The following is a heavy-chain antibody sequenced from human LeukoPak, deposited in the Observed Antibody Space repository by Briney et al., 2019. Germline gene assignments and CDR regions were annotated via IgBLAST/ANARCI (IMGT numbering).Heavy chain of an antibody. CDR3: ARDRRDSSSWNYYYYGMDV. D-gene: IGHD6-13*01. Sequence: ASVKVSCKASGYTFTGYYMHWVRQAPGQGLEWMGWINPNSGGTNYAQKFQGWVTMTRDTSISTAYMELSRLRSDDTAVYYCARDRRDSSSWNYYYYGMDVWGQGPRSPSP. CDR2: INPNSGGT. J-gene: IGHJ6*02. CDR1: GYTFTGYY. V-gene: IGHV1-2*04.